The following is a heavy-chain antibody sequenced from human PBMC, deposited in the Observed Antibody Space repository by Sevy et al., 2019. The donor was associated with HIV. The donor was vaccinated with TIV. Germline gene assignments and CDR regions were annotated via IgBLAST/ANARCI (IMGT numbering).Heavy chain of an antibody. V-gene: IGHV4-38-2*02. CDR2: IYHSGST. J-gene: IGHJ4*02. Sequence: SETLSLTCAVSGYSISSGYYWGWIRQPPGKGLERIGSIYHSGSTYYNPSLKSRVTISVDTSKNQFSLKLSSVTAADTAVYYCARDPGIAVHYWGQGTLVTVSS. CDR1: GYSISSGYY. CDR3: ARDPGIAVHY. D-gene: IGHD6-19*01.